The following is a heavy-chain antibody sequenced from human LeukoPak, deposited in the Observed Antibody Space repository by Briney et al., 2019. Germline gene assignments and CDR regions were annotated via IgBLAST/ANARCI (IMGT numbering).Heavy chain of an antibody. J-gene: IGHJ3*02. CDR2: IYTGGRT. V-gene: IGHV3-53*01. D-gene: IGHD3-3*01. CDR1: GFIVSDYY. Sequence: GGSLRLSCAVSGFIVSDYYMYWVRQALGKSLEWVSVIYTGGRTLYADSVRGRATISRDSPKNTLYLQMDSLRAEDTAVYYCARDSSDFGDALDIWGQGTMVTVSS. CDR3: ARDSSDFGDALDI.